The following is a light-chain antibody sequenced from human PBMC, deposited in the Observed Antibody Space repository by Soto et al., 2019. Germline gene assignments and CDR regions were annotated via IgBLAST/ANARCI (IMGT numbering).Light chain of an antibody. CDR3: QTWGTGIRV. CDR1: SGHTNYV. CDR2: VISNGTH. J-gene: IGLJ3*02. V-gene: IGLV4-69*01. Sequence: QTVVTQSPSASASLGASVKLTCTLSSGHTNYVIAWHQQQPEEGPRFLMKVISNGTHNKGDGIPDRFSGSSSGAERYLTISSLQSEDEADYYCQTWGTGIRVFGGGTKLTVL.